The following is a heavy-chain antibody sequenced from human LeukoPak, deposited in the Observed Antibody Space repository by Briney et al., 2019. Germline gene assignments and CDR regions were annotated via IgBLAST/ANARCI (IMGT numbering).Heavy chain of an antibody. CDR3: ARGVYIAAAQYGY. D-gene: IGHD6-13*01. J-gene: IGHJ4*02. CDR2: FYYSGTI. V-gene: IGHV4-59*01. Sequence: PSETLSLTCTVSGGSIRSYYWSWIRQPPGKGLEWIGYFYYSGTINYSPSLKSRVTISVDTSKNQFSLKLNSVTAADTAVYYCARGVYIAAAQYGYWGQGTLVTVSS. CDR1: GGSIRSYY.